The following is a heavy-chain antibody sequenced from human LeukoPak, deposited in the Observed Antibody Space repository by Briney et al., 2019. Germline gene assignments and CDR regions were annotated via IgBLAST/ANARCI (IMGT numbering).Heavy chain of an antibody. CDR1: GYSFTSYW. V-gene: IGHV5-51*01. Sequence: GESLKISCKGSGYSFTSYWIGRVRQMPGKGLEWMGIIYPGDSDTRYSPSFQGQVTISADKSISTAYLQWSSLKASDTAMYYCAASPRYSSSWYGPFDYWGQGTLVTVSS. J-gene: IGHJ4*02. CDR3: AASPRYSSSWYGPFDY. CDR2: IYPGDSDT. D-gene: IGHD6-13*01.